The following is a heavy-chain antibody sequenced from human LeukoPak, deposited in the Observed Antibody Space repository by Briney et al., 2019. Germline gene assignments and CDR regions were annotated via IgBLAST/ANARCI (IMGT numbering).Heavy chain of an antibody. CDR2: IKQDGGEK. V-gene: IGHV3-7*01. J-gene: IGHJ4*02. Sequence: GGSLRLSCAASGFTFSNYWMNWVRQAPGKGLEWVASIKQDGGEKYYLDSVKGRFSISRDNAKNSLFLQMNSLRAEDTAVYYCAGSRGYCSGGSCYLDYWGPGTLVTVSS. CDR1: GFTFSNYW. D-gene: IGHD2-15*01. CDR3: AGSRGYCSGGSCYLDY.